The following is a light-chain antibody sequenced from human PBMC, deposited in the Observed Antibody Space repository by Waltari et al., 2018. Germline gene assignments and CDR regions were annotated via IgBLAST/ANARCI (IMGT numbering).Light chain of an antibody. V-gene: IGKV1-5*03. CDR1: QSIENW. Sequence: DIQMTQSPSTLSASVGDRVPLTCRASQSIENWLAWYQQKPGQAPKVIIYKSSTSDSGVPSRFSGSGFGTEFTLTISSLQPDDFATYYCQQYHSDFLTFGGGTKVEI. CDR2: KSS. CDR3: QQYHSDFLT. J-gene: IGKJ4*01.